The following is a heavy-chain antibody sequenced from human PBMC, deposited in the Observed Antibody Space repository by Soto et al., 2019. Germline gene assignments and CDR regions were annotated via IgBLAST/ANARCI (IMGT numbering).Heavy chain of an antibody. CDR1: GGTFSSYA. J-gene: IGHJ6*02. CDR3: ARDNRSRAARPDYYYYYGMDV. CDR2: IIPIFGTA. Sequence: SVKVSCKASGGTFSSYAISWVRQAPGQGLEWMGGIIPIFGTANYTQKFQGRVTITADESTSTAYMELSSLRSEDTAVYYCARDNRSRAARPDYYYYYGMDVWGQGTTVTVSS. D-gene: IGHD6-6*01. V-gene: IGHV1-69*13.